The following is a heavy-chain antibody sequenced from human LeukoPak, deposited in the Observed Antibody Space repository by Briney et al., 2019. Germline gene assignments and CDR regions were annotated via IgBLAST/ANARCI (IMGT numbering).Heavy chain of an antibody. V-gene: IGHV4-30-2*01. CDR3: ARRYSSSWWYFDY. D-gene: IGHD6-13*01. CDR1: GGSISSGGHS. Sequence: KSSETLSLTCTVSGGSISSGGHSWSWIRQPPGKGLEWTGYIYHSGSGSTYYNPSLKSRVTISIDKSKNQFSLKLSSVTAADTAVYYRARRYSSSWWYFDYWGQGTLVTVSS. CDR2: IYHSGSGST. J-gene: IGHJ4*02.